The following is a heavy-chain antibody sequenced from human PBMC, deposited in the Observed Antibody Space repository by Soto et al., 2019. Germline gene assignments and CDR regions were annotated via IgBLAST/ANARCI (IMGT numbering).Heavy chain of an antibody. D-gene: IGHD6-19*01. J-gene: IGHJ4*02. V-gene: IGHV1-69*13. CDR1: GGTFSSYA. CDR2: IIPIFGTA. CDR3: AKSIWGLIAVAGTGDY. Sequence: GASVKVSCKASGGTFSSYAISWVRQAPGQGLEWMGGIIPIFGTANYAQKFQGRVTITADESKNTLYLQMNSLRAEDTAVYYCAKSIWGLIAVAGTGDYWGQGTLVTVSS.